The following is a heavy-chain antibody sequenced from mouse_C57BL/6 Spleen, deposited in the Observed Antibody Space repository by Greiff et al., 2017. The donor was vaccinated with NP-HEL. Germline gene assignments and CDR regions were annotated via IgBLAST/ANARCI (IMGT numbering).Heavy chain of an antibody. Sequence: VQLQQSGPELVKPGASVKISCTASGYSFTGYYMNWVKQSPEKSLEWIGEINPSTGGTTYNQKFKAKATLTVDKSSSTAYMQLKSLTSEDSAVYYCARYYGYTGAMDYWGQGTSVTVSS. D-gene: IGHD2-2*01. V-gene: IGHV1-42*01. CDR1: GYSFTGYY. CDR2: INPSTGGT. CDR3: ARYYGYTGAMDY. J-gene: IGHJ4*01.